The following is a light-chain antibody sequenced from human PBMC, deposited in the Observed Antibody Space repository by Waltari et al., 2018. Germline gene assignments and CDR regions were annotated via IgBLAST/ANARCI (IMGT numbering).Light chain of an antibody. CDR1: QEISGW. CDR3: QQAHSFPFT. J-gene: IGKJ3*01. Sequence: IQMTQSPSSVSATVGNRVTITCRASQEISGWLDWYQQKPGKDPKLLIYAASSLQGGVPARFSGTGSGTDFTLTINGLQPEDFGTYYCQQAHSFPFTFGPGTKVDV. V-gene: IGKV1D-12*01. CDR2: AAS.